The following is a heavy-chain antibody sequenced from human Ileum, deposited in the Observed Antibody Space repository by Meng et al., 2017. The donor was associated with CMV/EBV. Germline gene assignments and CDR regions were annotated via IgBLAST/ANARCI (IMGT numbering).Heavy chain of an antibody. CDR3: ARAEADTGNFEY. V-gene: IGHV4-4*07. CDR2: ISSSGSI. D-gene: IGHD6-19*01. CDR1: DCSISYYY. J-gene: IGHJ4*02. Sequence: QGQLQESGPGLVKPSETLSLTCTVTDCSISYYYWSWIRQSADKGLEWIGRISSSGSINYNPSLESRLTLSVDTSKKQLSLKLSSVTAADTAVYYCARAEADTGNFEYWGQGTLVTVSS.